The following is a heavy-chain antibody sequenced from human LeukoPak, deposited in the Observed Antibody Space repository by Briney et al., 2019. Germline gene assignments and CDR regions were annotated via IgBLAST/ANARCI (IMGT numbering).Heavy chain of an antibody. CDR2: IYNSGST. Sequence: SQTLSLTCTVSGGSISSGDYYWSWIRQPPGKGLEWIGYIYNSGSTYYNPSLKSRVTISVDTSKNQFSLKLSSVTAADTAVYYCARAECGGDCYLDYWGQGTLVTVSS. D-gene: IGHD2-21*02. CDR1: GGSISSGDYY. CDR3: ARAECGGDCYLDY. J-gene: IGHJ4*02. V-gene: IGHV4-30-4*01.